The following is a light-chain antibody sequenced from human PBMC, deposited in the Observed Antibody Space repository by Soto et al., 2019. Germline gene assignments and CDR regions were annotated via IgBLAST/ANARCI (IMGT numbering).Light chain of an antibody. Sequence: QSVLTQPASVSGSPGQSITISCTGTSSDVGTYNFVSWYQQLPGKAPQLIFYYGTKRPSGVANRFSGSKSGNTASVTRSWLHDEEADNYCCGSDAGSGTWVFGGGTKLTVL. J-gene: IGLJ3*02. CDR2: YGT. CDR1: SSDVGTYNF. V-gene: IGLV2-23*01. CDR3: GSDAGSGTWV.